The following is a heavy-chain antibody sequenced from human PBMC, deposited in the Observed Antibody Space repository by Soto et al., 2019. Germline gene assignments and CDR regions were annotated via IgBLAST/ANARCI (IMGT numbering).Heavy chain of an antibody. CDR2: IYYSGST. V-gene: IGHV4-39*01. CDR3: ARPHTAMVTFGWFDP. Sequence: PSETLSLTCTVSGGSISSSSYYWGWIRQPPGKGLEWIGSIYYSGSTYYNPSLKSRVTISVDTSKNQFSLKLSSVTAADTAVYYCARPHTAMVTFGWFDPWGQGTLVTVSS. J-gene: IGHJ5*02. CDR1: GGSISSSSYY. D-gene: IGHD5-18*01.